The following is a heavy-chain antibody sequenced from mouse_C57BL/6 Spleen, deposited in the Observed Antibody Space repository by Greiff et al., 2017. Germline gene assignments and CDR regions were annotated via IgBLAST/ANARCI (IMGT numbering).Heavy chain of an antibody. J-gene: IGHJ4*01. CDR1: GYSFTGYY. D-gene: IGHD3-2*02. CDR3: ASQTAQATGAMDY. CDR2: INPSTGGT. V-gene: IGHV1-43*01. Sequence: EVMLVESGPELVKPGASVKISCKASGYSFTGYYMHWVKQSSEKSLEWIGEINPSTGGTSYNQKFKGKATLTVDKSSSTAYMQLKSLTSEDSAVYYCASQTAQATGAMDYWGQGTSVTVSS.